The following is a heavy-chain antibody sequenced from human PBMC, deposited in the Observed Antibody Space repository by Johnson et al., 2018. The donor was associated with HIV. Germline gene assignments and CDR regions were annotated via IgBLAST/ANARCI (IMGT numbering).Heavy chain of an antibody. J-gene: IGHJ3*02. CDR2: TRNKANSYTT. D-gene: IGHD3-10*01. CDR1: GFTFSDHY. Sequence: VQLVESGGGLVQPGGSLRLSCAASGFTFSDHYMDWVRQAPGKGLEWVGRTRNKANSYTTDYAASVKGRFTISRDDSNNSLYLQMNSLKTEETAVYYCARSGETYYYDIWGQGTMVTVSS. V-gene: IGHV3-72*01. CDR3: ARSGETYYYDI.